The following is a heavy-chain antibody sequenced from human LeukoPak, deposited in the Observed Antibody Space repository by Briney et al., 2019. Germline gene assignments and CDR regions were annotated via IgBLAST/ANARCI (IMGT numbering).Heavy chain of an antibody. Sequence: SETLSLTCAVYGGSFSGYYWSWIRQPPGKGLEWIGEINHSGSTNYNPSLKSRVTISVDTSKNQFSLKLSSVTAADTAVYYCARESLPNWYFDLWGRGTLVTVSS. V-gene: IGHV4-34*01. CDR1: GGSFSGYY. J-gene: IGHJ2*01. CDR2: INHSGST. D-gene: IGHD2-15*01. CDR3: ARESLPNWYFDL.